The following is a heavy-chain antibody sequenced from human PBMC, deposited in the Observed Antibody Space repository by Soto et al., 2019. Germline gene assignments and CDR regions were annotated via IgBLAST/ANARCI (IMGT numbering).Heavy chain of an antibody. CDR1: GGSISSDY. CDR3: ANTLGTKVYCTRTSCYGGYFDS. J-gene: IGHJ4*02. D-gene: IGHD2-2*01. CDR2: THYTGNS. V-gene: IGHV4-59*08. Sequence: PSETLSLTCTVSGGSISSDYWSWIRQPPGRGLEWIGYTHYTGNSEYNPSLKSRVNISVDTSKNQLSLKLSSVTAADTAVYYCANTLGTKVYCTRTSCYGGYFDSWGRGTLVTVSS.